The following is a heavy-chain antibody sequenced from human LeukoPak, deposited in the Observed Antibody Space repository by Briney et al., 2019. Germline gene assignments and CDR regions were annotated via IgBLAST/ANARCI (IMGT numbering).Heavy chain of an antibody. CDR2: ISAYNGNT. Sequence: AASVEVSCKASGYTFNSYGISWVRQAPGQGLEWKGWISAYNGNTNYAQKLQGRVTMTTDTSTSTAYMELRSLRSDDTAVYYCATSYYYDIRSRPFDYWGQGTLVTVSS. CDR3: ATSYYYDIRSRPFDY. V-gene: IGHV1-18*01. CDR1: GYTFNSYG. D-gene: IGHD3-22*01. J-gene: IGHJ4*02.